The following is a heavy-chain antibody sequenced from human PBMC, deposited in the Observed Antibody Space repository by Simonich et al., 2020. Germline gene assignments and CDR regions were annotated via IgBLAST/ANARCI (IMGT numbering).Heavy chain of an antibody. CDR3: ARGLRVAAAGTAFQH. CDR1: GGSFSGYY. CDR2: FNHSEST. V-gene: IGHV4-34*01. J-gene: IGHJ1*01. D-gene: IGHD6-13*01. Sequence: QVQLQQWGAGLLTPSETLSLTCAVYGGSFSGYYWRWIRQPPGKGLEWIGEFNHSESTNYNPTHKSRVTISVDTAKNQFALKLSSVTAADTAVYYCARGLRVAAAGTAFQHWGQGTLVTVSS.